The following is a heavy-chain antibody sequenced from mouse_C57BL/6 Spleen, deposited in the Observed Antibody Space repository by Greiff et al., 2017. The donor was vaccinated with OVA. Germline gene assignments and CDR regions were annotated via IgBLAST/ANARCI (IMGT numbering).Heavy chain of an antibody. D-gene: IGHD1-1*01. J-gene: IGHJ3*01. CDR2: IYPGDGDT. Sequence: QVQLQQSGAELVKPGASVKISCKASGYAFSSYWMNWVKQRPGKGLEWIGQIYPGDGDTNYNGKFKGKATLTADKSSSTAYMQLSSLTSEDSAVYFCAREAYYDGSREAWFAYWGQGTLVTVSA. CDR1: GYAFSSYW. CDR3: AREAYYDGSREAWFAY. V-gene: IGHV1-80*01.